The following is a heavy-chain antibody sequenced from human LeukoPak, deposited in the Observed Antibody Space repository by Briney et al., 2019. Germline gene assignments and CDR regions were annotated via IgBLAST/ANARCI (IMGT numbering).Heavy chain of an antibody. V-gene: IGHV3-30*03. J-gene: IGHJ4*02. D-gene: IGHD3-3*01. CDR3: ARDQYYDFWSGHRTFDY. CDR2: ISYDGSNK. Sequence: GRSLRLSCAASGFTFSSYAIHWVRQAPGKGLEWVALISYDGSNKYYAESVKGRFTISRDNSKNSLYLQMNSLRAEDTAVYYCARDQYYDFWSGHRTFDYWGQGTLVIVSS. CDR1: GFTFSSYA.